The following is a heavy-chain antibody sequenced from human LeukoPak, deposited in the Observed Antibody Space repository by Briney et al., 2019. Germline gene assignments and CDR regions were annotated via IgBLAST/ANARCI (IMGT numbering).Heavy chain of an antibody. Sequence: GGSLRLSCAASGFTFSDYHMSWIRQAPGKGLEWVSYISSSSSYIYYADSVKGRFTISRDNAKNSLYLQMNSLRAEDTAVYYCAKGVSTATKGNYFDYWGQGTLVTVSS. CDR2: ISSSSSYI. CDR3: AKGVSTATKGNYFDY. CDR1: GFTFSDYH. V-gene: IGHV3-11*05. D-gene: IGHD6-13*01. J-gene: IGHJ4*02.